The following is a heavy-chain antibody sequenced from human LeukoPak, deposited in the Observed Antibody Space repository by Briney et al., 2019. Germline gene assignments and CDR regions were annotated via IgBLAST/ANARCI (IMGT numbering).Heavy chain of an antibody. CDR2: IHQFGSP. D-gene: IGHD3-10*01. J-gene: IGHJ6*03. CDR3: AASPRSGAYYMDV. Sequence: SGTLSLTCTVSGDSGSRSDRWSWVRQPPGKGLEWIGEIHQFGSPNYNPSLKSRVTLLVDKSSNQFSLKLSSVTAADTAVYYCAASPRSGAYYMDVWGKGTTVTVSS. V-gene: IGHV4-4*02. CDR1: GDSGSRSDR.